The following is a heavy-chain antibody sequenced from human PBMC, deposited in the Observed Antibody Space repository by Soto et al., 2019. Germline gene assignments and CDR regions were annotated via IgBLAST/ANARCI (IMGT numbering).Heavy chain of an antibody. CDR1: GYTFTGYY. CDR2: INPNSGGT. CDR3: AREENCSDGICYSEYFLR. Sequence: QVQLVQSGAEVKKPGASVKVSCKASGYTFTGYYIHWVRQAPGQGLEWMGWINPNSGGTKYPQKFQGRVTMTRDTSISTVYMSLTGLKSDDTAVYYCAREENCSDGICYSEYFLRWGQGTLVTVSS. D-gene: IGHD2-15*01. J-gene: IGHJ1*01. V-gene: IGHV1-2*02.